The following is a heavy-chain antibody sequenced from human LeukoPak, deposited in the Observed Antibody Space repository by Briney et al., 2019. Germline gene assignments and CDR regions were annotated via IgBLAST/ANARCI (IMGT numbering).Heavy chain of an antibody. CDR3: ARVGYGGGFDY. V-gene: IGHV1-69*04. J-gene: IGHJ4*02. Sequence: GASVKVSCKASGGTFSSYAISWVRQAPGQGLEWMGRIIPILGIANYAQKFQGRVTITADKSTSTAYMELSSLRSEDTAVYYCARVGYGGGFDYWGQGTLVTVSS. CDR2: IIPILGIA. CDR1: GGTFSSYA. D-gene: IGHD4-23*01.